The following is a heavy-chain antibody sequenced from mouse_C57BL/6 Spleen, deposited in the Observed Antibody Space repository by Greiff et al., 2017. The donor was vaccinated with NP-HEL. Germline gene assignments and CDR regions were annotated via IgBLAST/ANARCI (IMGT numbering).Heavy chain of an antibody. J-gene: IGHJ4*01. V-gene: IGHV5-9-1*02. D-gene: IGHD2-1*01. CDR2: ISSGGDYI. CDR1: GFTFSSYA. Sequence: EVKLVESGEGLVKPGGSLKLSCAASGFTFSSYAMSWVRPTPEKRLEWVAYISSGGDYIYYADTVKGRFTSSRDNARNILYLQMSSLKSEDTAMYYCTRGGSTDYYAMDYWGQGTSVTVSS. CDR3: TRGGSTDYYAMDY.